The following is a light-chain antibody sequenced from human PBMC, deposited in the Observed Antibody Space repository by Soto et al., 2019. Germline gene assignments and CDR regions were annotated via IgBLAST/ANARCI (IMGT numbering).Light chain of an antibody. V-gene: IGKV3D-7*01. CDR1: QSVSSSY. J-gene: IGKJ2*01. CDR2: GAS. CDR3: QQDYNLPYT. Sequence: EIVMTQSPATLSLSPGERATLSCRASQSVSSSYLSWYQQKPGQAPRLLIYGASIRATGIPARFSGSGSGTDFTLTISSLQPADFAVYYCQQDYNLPYTFGQGTKLEIK.